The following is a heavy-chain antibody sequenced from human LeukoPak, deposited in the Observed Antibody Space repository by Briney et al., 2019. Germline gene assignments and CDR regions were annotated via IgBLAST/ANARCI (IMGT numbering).Heavy chain of an antibody. Sequence: ASVKVSCKASGYTLTGYYMHWVRQAPGQGLEWMGWINPNSGGTNYAQKFQGRVTMTRDTSISTAYMELSRLRSDDTAVYYCASPIVATNYFDYWGQGTLVTVSS. CDR3: ASPIVATNYFDY. J-gene: IGHJ4*02. V-gene: IGHV1-2*02. CDR1: GYTLTGYY. D-gene: IGHD5-12*01. CDR2: INPNSGGT.